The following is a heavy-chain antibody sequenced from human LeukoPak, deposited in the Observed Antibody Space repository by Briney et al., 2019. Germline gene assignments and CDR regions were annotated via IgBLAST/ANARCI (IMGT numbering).Heavy chain of an antibody. CDR3: ARDRFWSGYTYFDY. Sequence: SQTLSLTCTVSGGSISSGDYYWSWIRHPPGKGRNWIGYIYYSGSTYYNPSLKSRVTISVDTSKNQFSLKLSSVTAADTAVYYCARDRFWSGYTYFDYWGQGTLVTVSS. J-gene: IGHJ4*02. CDR2: IYYSGST. V-gene: IGHV4-30-4*08. CDR1: GGSISSGDYY. D-gene: IGHD3-3*01.